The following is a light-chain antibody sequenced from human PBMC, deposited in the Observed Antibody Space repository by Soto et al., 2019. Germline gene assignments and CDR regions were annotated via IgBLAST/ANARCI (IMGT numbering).Light chain of an antibody. CDR3: CSYVGASIYV. J-gene: IGLJ1*01. V-gene: IGLV2-14*01. CDR2: EVS. CDR1: SSDVGGYNY. Sequence: QSALTQPASVSGSPGQSITISCTGTSSDVGGYNYVSWYQQHPGKVPKLMIYEVSNWPSGVSNRFSGSTSGSTASLTISGLQTEDEADYYCCSYVGASIYVFGTGTKVTVL.